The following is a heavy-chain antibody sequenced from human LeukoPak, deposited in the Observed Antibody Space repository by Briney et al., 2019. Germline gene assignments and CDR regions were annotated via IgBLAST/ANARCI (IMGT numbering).Heavy chain of an antibody. V-gene: IGHV4-34*01. D-gene: IGHD4-17*01. Sequence: SETLSLTCAVYGGSFSGYYWSWIRQPPGKGLEWIGEINHSGSTNYNPSLKSRVTISVDTSKNQFSLKLSSVTAADTAVYYCARRGRLREFVYWGQGTLVTVSS. CDR3: ARRGRLREFVY. CDR1: GGSFSGYY. CDR2: INHSGST. J-gene: IGHJ4*02.